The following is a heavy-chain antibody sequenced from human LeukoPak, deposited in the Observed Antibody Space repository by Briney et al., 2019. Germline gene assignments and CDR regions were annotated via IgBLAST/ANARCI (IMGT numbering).Heavy chain of an antibody. CDR1: GNSISSDDW. CDR2: IYHSGST. CDR3: ARSYSFGELPAFDY. Sequence: SGTLSLTCAVSGNSISSDDWWTWVRQPPGRGLEWIGEIYHSGSTYYNPSLKSRVTISVDTSKNQFSLKLSSVTAADTAVYYCARSYSFGELPAFDYWGQGTLVTVSS. V-gene: IGHV4-4*02. J-gene: IGHJ4*02. D-gene: IGHD3-10*01.